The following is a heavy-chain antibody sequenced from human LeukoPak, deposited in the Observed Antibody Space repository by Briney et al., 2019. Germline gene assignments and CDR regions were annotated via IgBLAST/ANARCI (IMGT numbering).Heavy chain of an antibody. J-gene: IGHJ5*02. D-gene: IGHD3-22*01. Sequence: GGSLRLSCAASGFTFSSYAMHWVRQAPGKGLEWVAVISYDGSNKYYADSVKGRFTIPRDNSKNTLYLQMNSLRAEDTAVYYCARERITMIVGTETDLWGQGTLVTVSS. CDR3: ARERITMIVGTETDL. V-gene: IGHV3-30-3*01. CDR2: ISYDGSNK. CDR1: GFTFSSYA.